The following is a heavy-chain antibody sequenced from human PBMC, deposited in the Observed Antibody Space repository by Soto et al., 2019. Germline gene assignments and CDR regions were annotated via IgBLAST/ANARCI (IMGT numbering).Heavy chain of an antibody. Sequence: SVKVSCKASGGTFSSYAISWVRQAPGQGLEWTGGIIPIFGTANYAQKFQGRVTSTADKSTSTAYMELSSLRSEDTAGYYCARVSSWGELSHFDYWGQGTLVTVSS. J-gene: IGHJ4*02. V-gene: IGHV1-69*06. D-gene: IGHD3-16*02. CDR1: GGTFSSYA. CDR2: IIPIFGTA. CDR3: ARVSSWGELSHFDY.